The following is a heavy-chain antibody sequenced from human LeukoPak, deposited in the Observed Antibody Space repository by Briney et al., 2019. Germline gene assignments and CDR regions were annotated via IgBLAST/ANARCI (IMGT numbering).Heavy chain of an antibody. CDR1: GYSFTSYW. D-gene: IGHD3-3*01. CDR3: ARPITIFGVDFDY. Sequence: GKSLKISCKGSGYSFTSYWIGWVRQMPGKGLEWMGIIYPGDSDTRYSPSFQGQVTISADKSISTAYLQWSSLKASDTAMYYCARPITIFGVDFDYWGQGTLVTVSS. CDR2: IYPGDSDT. J-gene: IGHJ4*02. V-gene: IGHV5-51*01.